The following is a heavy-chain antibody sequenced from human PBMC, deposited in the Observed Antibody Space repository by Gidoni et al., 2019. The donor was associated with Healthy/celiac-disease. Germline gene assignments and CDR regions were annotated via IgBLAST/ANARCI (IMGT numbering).Heavy chain of an antibody. CDR2: INPSGGRT. CDR3: SRGGHPDYYDSSGYYYQFDY. CDR1: GYTFTSYY. V-gene: IGHV1-46*03. D-gene: IGHD3-22*01. J-gene: IGHJ4*02. Sequence: QVQLVQSGAEVKKPGASVKVSCKASGYTFTSYYLHWVRQAPGQGLGWMVIINPSGGRTSYAQKFQGRVTMTRDTSTSTVYMELSSLRSEDTAVYYCSRGGHPDYYDSSGYYYQFDYWGQGTLVTVSS.